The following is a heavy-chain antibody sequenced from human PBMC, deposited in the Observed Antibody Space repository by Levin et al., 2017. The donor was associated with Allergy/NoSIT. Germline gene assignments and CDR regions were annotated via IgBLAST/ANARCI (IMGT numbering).Heavy chain of an antibody. CDR2: IIPLFGRA. CDR1: GGIFSTYA. V-gene: IGHV1-69*06. Sequence: SVKVSCKASGGIFSTYAIAWVRQAPGQGLEWMGGIIPLFGRANYAQKFQGKVTITADTSTTTTYLELTNLTSEETAVYYCAREMVRAFDYWGQGTLVTVSS. D-gene: IGHD3-10*01. J-gene: IGHJ4*02. CDR3: AREMVRAFDY.